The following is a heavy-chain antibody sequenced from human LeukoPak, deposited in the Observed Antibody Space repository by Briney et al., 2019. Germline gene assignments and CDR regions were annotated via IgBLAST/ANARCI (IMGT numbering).Heavy chain of an antibody. CDR3: ARSIVVVGSAFDI. J-gene: IGHJ3*02. CDR2: LSYSGDT. CDR1: GASISSTIYY. D-gene: IGHD2-15*01. Sequence: SETLSLTCSVSGASISSTIYYWAWIRQSPGMGLEWIGSLSYSGDTHYNPSLESRVTLSIDTSKNQFSLKLSSVTAADTAVYYCARSIVVVGSAFDIWGQGTMVTVSS. V-gene: IGHV4-39*07.